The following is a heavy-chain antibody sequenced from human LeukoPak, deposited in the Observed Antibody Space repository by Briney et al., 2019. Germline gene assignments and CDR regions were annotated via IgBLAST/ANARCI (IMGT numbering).Heavy chain of an antibody. Sequence: SETLSLTCAVYGGSFSGYYWSWIRQPPGKGLEWIGEINHSGSTNYNPSLKSRVTISVDTSKNQFSLKLSSVTAADTAVYYCARAAYYDSSGYSNWFDPWGQGTLVTVSS. D-gene: IGHD3-22*01. CDR3: ARAAYYDSSGYSNWFDP. V-gene: IGHV4-34*01. J-gene: IGHJ5*02. CDR2: INHSGST. CDR1: GGSFSGYY.